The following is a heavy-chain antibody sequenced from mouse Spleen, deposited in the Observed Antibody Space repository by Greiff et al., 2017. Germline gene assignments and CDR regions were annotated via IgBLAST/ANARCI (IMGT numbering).Heavy chain of an antibody. CDR1: GFTFSSYT. Sequence: EVQRVESGGGLVKPGGSLKLSCAASGFTFSSYTMSWVRQTPAKRLEWVATISSGGGNTYYPDSVKGRFAISRDNARNTLYLQMSSLRSEDTAMYYCARHDYPYYFDYWGQGTTLTVSS. CDR3: ARHDYPYYFDY. V-gene: IGHV5-9*04. CDR2: ISSGGGNT. D-gene: IGHD2-4*01. J-gene: IGHJ2*01.